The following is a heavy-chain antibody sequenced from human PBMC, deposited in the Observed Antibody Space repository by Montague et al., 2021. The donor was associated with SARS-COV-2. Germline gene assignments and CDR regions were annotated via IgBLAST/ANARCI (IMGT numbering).Heavy chain of an antibody. Sequence: SETLSLTCTVSGGSIRSTTFNWIRNRPSPGMGLVWIVNTNESDTTYYNPSLKSRISISLDTPNTQFSLKLTSVTVADTAIYYCVTPGKTQLGAEFDYWGPGTLVTVSS. V-gene: IGHV4-39*07. D-gene: IGHD1-14*01. CDR3: VTPGKTQLGAEFDY. J-gene: IGHJ4*02. CDR1: GGSIRSTTFN. CDR2: TNESDTT.